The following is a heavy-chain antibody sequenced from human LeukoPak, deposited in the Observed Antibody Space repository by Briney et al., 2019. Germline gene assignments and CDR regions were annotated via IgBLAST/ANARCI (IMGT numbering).Heavy chain of an antibody. CDR1: GGSFSGYY. Sequence: PSETLSLTCAVYGGSFSGYYWSWIRQPPGKGLEWIGEINHSGSTNYNPSLKSRVTISVDTSENQFSLKLSSVTAADTAVYYCARLSCGGDCSGSWGQGTLVTVSS. J-gene: IGHJ5*02. D-gene: IGHD2-21*02. V-gene: IGHV4-34*01. CDR3: ARLSCGGDCSGS. CDR2: INHSGST.